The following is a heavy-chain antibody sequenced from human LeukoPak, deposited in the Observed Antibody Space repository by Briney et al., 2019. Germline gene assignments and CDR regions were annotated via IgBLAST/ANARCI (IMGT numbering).Heavy chain of an antibody. CDR1: GFTFNKYT. CDR3: ARDGDTVLTRGYYYYMDV. D-gene: IGHD4-23*01. Sequence: GGSLRLSCAASGFTFNKYTMNWVRQAPGKGLEWVSSITSSSSYIYYADSVKGRFTISRDNAKKSLSLQMNSLRAEDTAVYYCARDGDTVLTRGYYYYMDVWGKGTTLTVSS. V-gene: IGHV3-21*01. CDR2: ITSSSSYI. J-gene: IGHJ6*03.